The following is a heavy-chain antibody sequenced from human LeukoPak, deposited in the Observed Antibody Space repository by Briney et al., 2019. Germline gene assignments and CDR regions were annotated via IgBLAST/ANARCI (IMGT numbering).Heavy chain of an antibody. CDR3: ARGHYYDSSGLFD. CDR1: GYTFTGYY. V-gene: IGHV1-2*02. J-gene: IGHJ4*02. D-gene: IGHD3-22*01. Sequence: ASVKVSCKASGYTFTGYYMHWVRQAPGQGLEWMGWINPNSGGTNYAQKFQGRVTMTRDTSISTAYMELSRLRSEDTAVYYCARGHYYDSSGLFDWGQGTLVTVSS. CDR2: INPNSGGT.